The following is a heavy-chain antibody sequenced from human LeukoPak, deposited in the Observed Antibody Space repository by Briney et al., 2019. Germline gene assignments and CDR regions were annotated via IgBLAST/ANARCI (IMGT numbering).Heavy chain of an antibody. D-gene: IGHD6-6*01. CDR1: GFTVSSNY. CDR2: IYSSGNT. CDR3: ARSYSSSRGTFDY. Sequence: GGSLRLSCAASGFTVSSNYMSWVRQAPGKGLEWVSVIYSSGNTYYADSVKGRFTISRDNAKNSLYLQMNSLRAEDTAVYYCARSYSSSRGTFDYWGQGTLVTVSS. V-gene: IGHV3-66*01. J-gene: IGHJ4*02.